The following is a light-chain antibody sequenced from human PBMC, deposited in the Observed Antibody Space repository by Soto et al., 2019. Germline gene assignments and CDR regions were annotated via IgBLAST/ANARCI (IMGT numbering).Light chain of an antibody. V-gene: IGKV3-20*01. CDR3: QQHGNSPWT. CDR2: STS. J-gene: IGKJ1*01. Sequence: EIVLTQSPGTLSLSPGERGTLSCRASQRFGSSNLAWYQQKPGQAPRLLIYSTSSRATGIPDRFSGSGSGTDFTLTISRLEHEDFAVYYCQQHGNSPWTFGQGTKADIK. CDR1: QRFGSSN.